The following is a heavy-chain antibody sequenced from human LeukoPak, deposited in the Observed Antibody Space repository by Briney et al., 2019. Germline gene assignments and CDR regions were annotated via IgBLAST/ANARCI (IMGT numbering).Heavy chain of an antibody. J-gene: IGHJ4*02. CDR1: GIRFNDYW. CDR3: ASGMIEFDY. CDR2: IKEDGGEM. V-gene: IGHV3-7*01. Sequence: GGSLRLPCTVSGIRFNDYWMSWVRQAPGKGLEWVANIKEDGGEMYYVDSVKGRFIISRDNAKNSVYLQMNILRVEDTAVYYCASGMIEFDYWGQGTLVTVSS. D-gene: IGHD1-14*01.